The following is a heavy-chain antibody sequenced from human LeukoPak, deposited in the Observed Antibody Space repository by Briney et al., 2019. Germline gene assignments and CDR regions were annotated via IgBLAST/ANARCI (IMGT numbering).Heavy chain of an antibody. J-gene: IGHJ6*02. CDR1: GGTFSSYA. V-gene: IGHV1-18*01. CDR2: INSNNGNT. Sequence: VASVKVSCKASGGTFSSYAISWVRQAPGQGLEWMGWINSNNGNTNYEQKFQGRVTMTTDTSTSTAYMELRSLRSDDTAVYYCARDLAVTTQKYYYYYGMDVWGQGTTVTVSS. D-gene: IGHD4-11*01. CDR3: ARDLAVTTQKYYYYYGMDV.